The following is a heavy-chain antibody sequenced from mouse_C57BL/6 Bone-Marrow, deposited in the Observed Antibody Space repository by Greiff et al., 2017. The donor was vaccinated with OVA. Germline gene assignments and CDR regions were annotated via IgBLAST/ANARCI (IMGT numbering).Heavy chain of an antibody. CDR3: ARCHYGSSLFDY. J-gene: IGHJ2*01. CDR2: IDPSDSYT. D-gene: IGHD1-1*01. V-gene: IGHV1-69*01. Sequence: QVQLQQPGAELVMPGASVKLSCKASGYTFTSYWMHWVKQRPGQGLEWIGEIDPSDSYTNYNKKFKGKSTLTVDKSSSTAYMQLSSLTSEDSAVYYCARCHYGSSLFDYWGQGTTLTVSS. CDR1: GYTFTSYW.